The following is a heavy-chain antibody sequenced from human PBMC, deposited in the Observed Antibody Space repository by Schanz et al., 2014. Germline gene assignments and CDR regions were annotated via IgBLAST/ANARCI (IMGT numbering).Heavy chain of an antibody. D-gene: IGHD3-10*01. Sequence: QVQLVQSGAEVKKLGASVKVSCKASGYTFTDYYMHWVRQAPGQGLEWMGWINAYNGDRKYAQNFQDRVTMTTDTSTRTVYMELTSLTSDDTAVYYCARGITIVRGVISPSNWLDPWGQGTLVTVSS. CDR3: ARGITIVRGVISPSNWLDP. CDR2: INAYNGDR. J-gene: IGHJ5*02. CDR1: GYTFTDYY. V-gene: IGHV1-18*04.